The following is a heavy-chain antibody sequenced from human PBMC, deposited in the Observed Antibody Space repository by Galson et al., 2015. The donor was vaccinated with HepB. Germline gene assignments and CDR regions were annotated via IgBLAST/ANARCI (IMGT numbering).Heavy chain of an antibody. Sequence: SLRLSCAASGFTFDDYTMHWVRQAPGKGLEWVSLISWDGGSTYYADSVKGRFTISRDNSKNSLYLQMNSLRTEDTALYYCAKGRETIFGVVTSALDYWGQGTLVTVSS. J-gene: IGHJ4*02. CDR2: ISWDGGST. CDR3: AKGRETIFGVVTSALDY. V-gene: IGHV3-43*01. D-gene: IGHD3-3*01. CDR1: GFTFDDYT.